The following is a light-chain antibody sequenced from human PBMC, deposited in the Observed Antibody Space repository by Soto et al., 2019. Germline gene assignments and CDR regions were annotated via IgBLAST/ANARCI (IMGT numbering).Light chain of an antibody. J-gene: IGKJ1*01. Sequence: EIVLTQSPGTLSLSPGERATLSCRASQSVSSSYLAWYQQKPGQAPRLLIYGASSRATGIPDRFSGSGSGKDFTLTISRLEPEYFAVYYCQQYGSSSGTFGQGTKVEIK. CDR1: QSVSSSY. CDR3: QQYGSSSGT. CDR2: GAS. V-gene: IGKV3-20*01.